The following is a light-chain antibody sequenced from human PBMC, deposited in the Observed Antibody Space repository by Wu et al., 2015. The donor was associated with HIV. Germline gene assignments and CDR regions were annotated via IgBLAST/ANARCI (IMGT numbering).Light chain of an antibody. Sequence: EIVLTQSPGTLSLSPGERATLSCRASQSVSSTSLAWYQQKPGQAPRLLIYGASSRATGVPERFSGSGSGTDFTLTINRLEAEDFAVYYCQQYDSSPDTFGQGTKLEIK. CDR2: GAS. J-gene: IGKJ2*01. CDR1: QSVSSTS. V-gene: IGKV3-20*01. CDR3: QQYDSSPDT.